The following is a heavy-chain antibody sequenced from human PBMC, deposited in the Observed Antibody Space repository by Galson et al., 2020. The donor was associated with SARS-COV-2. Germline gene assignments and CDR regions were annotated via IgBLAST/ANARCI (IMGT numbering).Heavy chain of an antibody. D-gene: IGHD2-2*01. Sequence: GGSLRLSCGASGFTFSSSWMSWVRQAPGKGLEWVANIKQDGSEKYYVDSVKGRFTISRDNAKNSLYLQMNSLRAEDTAVYYCARVGSSSWYFDYWGQGTLVTVSS. CDR2: IKQDGSEK. J-gene: IGHJ4*02. V-gene: IGHV3-7*03. CDR1: GFTFSSSW. CDR3: ARVGSSSWYFDY.